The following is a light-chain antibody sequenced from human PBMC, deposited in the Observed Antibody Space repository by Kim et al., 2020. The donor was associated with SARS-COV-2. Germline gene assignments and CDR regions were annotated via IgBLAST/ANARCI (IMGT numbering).Light chain of an antibody. V-gene: IGLV4-69*01. Sequence: QPVLTQSPSASASLGASVKLTCTLSSGHSNYDIAWHQQQPEKGPRYLMKLNSDGSHSKGDGIPDRFSGSSSGAERYLTISSLQSVDEADYYCQTWGTGIQVFGGGRQLTVL. CDR2: LNSDGSH. CDR1: SGHSNYD. J-gene: IGLJ2*01. CDR3: QTWGTGIQV.